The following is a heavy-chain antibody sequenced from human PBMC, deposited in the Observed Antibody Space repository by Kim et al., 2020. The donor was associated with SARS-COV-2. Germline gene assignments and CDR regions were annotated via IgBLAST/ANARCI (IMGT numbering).Heavy chain of an antibody. D-gene: IGHD3-10*01. Sequence: ASVKVSCKASGYTFTSYDINWVRQATGQGLEWMGWMNPNSGNTGYAQKFQGRVTMTRNTSISTAYMELSSLRSEDTAVYYCARYYYGSGSPLSSMDVWGQGTTVTVSS. CDR1: GYTFTSYD. CDR2: MNPNSGNT. V-gene: IGHV1-8*01. J-gene: IGHJ6*02. CDR3: ARYYYGSGSPLSSMDV.